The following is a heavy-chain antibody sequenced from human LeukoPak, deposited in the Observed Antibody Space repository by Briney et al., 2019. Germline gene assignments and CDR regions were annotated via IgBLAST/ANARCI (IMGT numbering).Heavy chain of an antibody. D-gene: IGHD5-18*01. Sequence: SETLSLTCTVSGGSISTSNYYWGWIRQPPGKGLEWIGSIYYSGSTYYNPSLKSRVTISVDTSKNQFSLKLSSVTAADTAVYYCAIEDTAMVYFDYWGQGTLVTVSS. V-gene: IGHV4-39*07. CDR3: AIEDTAMVYFDY. CDR2: IYYSGST. CDR1: GGSISTSNYY. J-gene: IGHJ4*02.